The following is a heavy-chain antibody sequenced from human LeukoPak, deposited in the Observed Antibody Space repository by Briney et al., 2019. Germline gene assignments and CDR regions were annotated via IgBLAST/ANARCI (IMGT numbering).Heavy chain of an antibody. CDR3: ARGPSLAVAGFFDY. CDR2: ISSSGSTI. D-gene: IGHD6-19*01. CDR1: GFTFSSYE. Sequence: GGSLRLSCAASGFTFSSYEMNWVRQAPGKGLEWVSYISSSGSTIYYADSAKGRFTISRDNAKNSLYLQMNSLRAEDTAVYYCARGPSLAVAGFFDYWGQGTLVTVSS. J-gene: IGHJ4*02. V-gene: IGHV3-48*03.